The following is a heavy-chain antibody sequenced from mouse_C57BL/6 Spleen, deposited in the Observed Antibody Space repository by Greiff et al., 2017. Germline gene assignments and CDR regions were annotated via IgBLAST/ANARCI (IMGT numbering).Heavy chain of an antibody. CDR3: ARSGHAWFAY. V-gene: IGHV1-42*01. CDR2: INPSTGGT. Sequence: EVKLMESGPELVKPGASVKISCKASGYSFTGYYMNWVKQSPEKSLEWIGEINPSTGGTTYNQKFKAKATLTVDKSSSTAYMQLKSLTSEDSAVYYCARSGHAWFAYWGQGTLVTVSA. CDR1: GYSFTGYY. D-gene: IGHD3-1*01. J-gene: IGHJ3*01.